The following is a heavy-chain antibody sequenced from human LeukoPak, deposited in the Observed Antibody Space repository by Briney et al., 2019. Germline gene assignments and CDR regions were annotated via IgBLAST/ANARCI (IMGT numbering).Heavy chain of an antibody. D-gene: IGHD3-10*01. CDR2: MNPNSGNT. CDR3: ARTNYYGSGSYYNPSFFSL. Sequence: ASVKVSCKASGYTFTSYDINWVRQATGQGLEWMGWMNPNSGNTGYAQKFQGRVTMTRNTSISTAYMELSSLRSGDTAVYYCARTNYYGSGSYYNPSFFSLWGQGTLVTVSS. CDR1: GYTFTSYD. J-gene: IGHJ4*02. V-gene: IGHV1-8*01.